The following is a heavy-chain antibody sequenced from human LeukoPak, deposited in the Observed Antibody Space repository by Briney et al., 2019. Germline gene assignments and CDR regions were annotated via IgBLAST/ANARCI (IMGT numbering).Heavy chain of an antibody. J-gene: IGHJ4*02. V-gene: IGHV3-33*01. D-gene: IGHD3-9*01. Sequence: WYDGSNKYYADSVKGRFTISRDSSKNLLYLQMSSLRAEDTAVYYCARGLHYDILTGYLDYWGQGTLVX. CDR3: ARGLHYDILTGYLDY. CDR2: WYDGSNK.